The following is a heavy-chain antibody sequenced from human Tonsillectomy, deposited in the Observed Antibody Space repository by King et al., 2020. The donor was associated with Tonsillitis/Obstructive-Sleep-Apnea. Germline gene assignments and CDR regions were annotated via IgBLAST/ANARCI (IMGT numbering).Heavy chain of an antibody. J-gene: IGHJ3*02. D-gene: IGHD2-15*01. CDR2: INHSGST. Sequence: VQLQQWGAGLLKPSETLSLTCAVSGGSFSAYYWSGIRQPPGKGLEWIGEINHSGSTNYNPSLKSRVTISVDTSKSQFSLKLSSVTAADTAVYYCAGVVVAADAFDIWGQGTMVTVSS. CDR1: GGSFSAYY. CDR3: AGVVVAADAFDI. V-gene: IGHV4-34*01.